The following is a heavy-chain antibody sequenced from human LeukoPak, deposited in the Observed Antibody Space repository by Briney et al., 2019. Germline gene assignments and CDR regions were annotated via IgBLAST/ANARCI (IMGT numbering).Heavy chain of an antibody. CDR3: AKDLGCSGGSCYSGSLQH. V-gene: IGHV3-23*01. CDR1: GFTFSSYA. Sequence: GGSLRLSCAASGFTFSSYAMSWVRQTPGKGLEWVSVVSASGSSTYDADSVKGRFTISRDNSENTLYLQMNSLRAEDTAVYYCAKDLGCSGGSCYSGSLQHWGQGTLVTVSS. CDR2: VSASGSST. J-gene: IGHJ1*01. D-gene: IGHD2-15*01.